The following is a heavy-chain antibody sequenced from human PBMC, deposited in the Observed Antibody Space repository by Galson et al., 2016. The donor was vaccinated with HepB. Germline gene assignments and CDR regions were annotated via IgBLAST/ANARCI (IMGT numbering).Heavy chain of an antibody. Sequence: SVKVSCKASGYTFSSYGINWVRQAPGQGLEWMGWISGYNGNTNYAQKFQGRVTMTRDTPTSTVYMEVRSLRSDDTAVYYCARDLKRVPTGIVGADGMGVWGQGTTVTVSS. CDR1: GYTFSSYG. D-gene: IGHD1-26*01. CDR3: ARDLKRVPTGIVGADGMGV. V-gene: IGHV1-18*01. CDR2: ISGYNGNT. J-gene: IGHJ6*02.